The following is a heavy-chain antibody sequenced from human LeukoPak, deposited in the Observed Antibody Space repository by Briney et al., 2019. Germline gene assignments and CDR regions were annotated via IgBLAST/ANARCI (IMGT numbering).Heavy chain of an antibody. CDR1: GYSFTISR. D-gene: IGHD4-11*01. Sequence: GESLRISCKASGYSFTISRISWVRQMPGKGLEWMGRIDPSDSYTNYSPSFQGHVTISADKSISTAYLQWSSLKASDSAMYYCARLSDSRHLFDYWGQGTLVTVSS. CDR3: ARLSDSRHLFDY. V-gene: IGHV5-10-1*01. J-gene: IGHJ4*02. CDR2: IDPSDSYT.